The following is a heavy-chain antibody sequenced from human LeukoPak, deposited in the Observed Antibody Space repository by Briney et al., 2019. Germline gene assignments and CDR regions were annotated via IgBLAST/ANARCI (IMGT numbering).Heavy chain of an antibody. V-gene: IGHV3-23*01. CDR3: AKDPYDSSGYYYVVNWFDP. CDR2: ISGSDSST. Sequence: GGSLRLSCAASGFSFSNYAMSWVRQAPGKGLEWVSGISGSDSSTYYPDSVKGRFTISRDNSKNTLYLQMNSLRAEDTAVYYCAKDPYDSSGYYYVVNWFDPWGQGTLVTVSS. J-gene: IGHJ5*02. CDR1: GFSFSNYA. D-gene: IGHD3-22*01.